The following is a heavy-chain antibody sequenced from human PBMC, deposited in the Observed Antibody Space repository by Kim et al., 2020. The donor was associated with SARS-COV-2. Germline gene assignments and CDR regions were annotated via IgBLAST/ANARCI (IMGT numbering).Heavy chain of an antibody. V-gene: IGHV4-4*07. D-gene: IGHD6-6*01. CDR3: ARVIMVEAPFIAARTPDYGMDV. Sequence: SETLSLTCTVSGGSISSYYWSWIRQPAGKGLEWIGRIYTSGSTNYNPSLKSRVTMSVDTSKNQFSLKLSSVTAADTAVYYCARVIMVEAPFIAARTPDYGMDVWGQGTTVTVSS. J-gene: IGHJ6*02. CDR2: IYTSGST. CDR1: GGSISSYY.